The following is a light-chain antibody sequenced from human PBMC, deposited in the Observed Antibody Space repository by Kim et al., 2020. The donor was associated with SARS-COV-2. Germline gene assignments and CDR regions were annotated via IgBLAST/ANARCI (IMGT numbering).Light chain of an antibody. V-gene: IGLV9-49*01. Sequence: QPVLTQAPSASASLGASVTLTCTLSSGYSNYQVDWYQQRPGKGPRFVMRVGTGGIVGSKGDGIPDRFSVLGSGLNRYLTIKNVQEEDESDFHCGADHGSGGNFVWVFGGGTQLTVL. CDR2: VGTGGIVG. CDR3: GADHGSGGNFVWV. CDR1: SGYSNYQ. J-gene: IGLJ3*02.